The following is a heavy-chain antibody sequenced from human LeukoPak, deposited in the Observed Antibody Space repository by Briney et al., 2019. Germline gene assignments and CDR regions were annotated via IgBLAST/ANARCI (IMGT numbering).Heavy chain of an antibody. CDR2: IYTSGST. D-gene: IGHD3-16*01. CDR3: ARGGGSRSFDY. CDR1: GGAISSYD. Sequence: SETLSPTCTVSGGAISSYDWSWIRQPAGKGLEWIGRIYTSGSTNYNPSLQSRLTLLVDTSKNQFSLKLSSVTAADTAVYYCARGGGSRSFDYWGQGALVTVSS. V-gene: IGHV4-4*07. J-gene: IGHJ4*02.